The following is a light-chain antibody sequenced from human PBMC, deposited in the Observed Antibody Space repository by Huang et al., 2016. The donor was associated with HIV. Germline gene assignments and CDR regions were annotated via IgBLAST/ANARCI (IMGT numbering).Light chain of an antibody. CDR2: YAS. Sequence: EIVLTQSPATLSLSPGQRATLSCRASQSVSNYLAWYQQKPGQAPRLLIYYASNRDTGIPARFSGSGSGTDFTLTISSREPEDFAVYYCQQRSNWPSITFGQGIRLEIK. V-gene: IGKV3-11*01. CDR1: QSVSNY. J-gene: IGKJ5*01. CDR3: QQRSNWPSIT.